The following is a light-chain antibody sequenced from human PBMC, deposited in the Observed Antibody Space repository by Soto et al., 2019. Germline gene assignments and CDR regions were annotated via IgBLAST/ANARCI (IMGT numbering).Light chain of an antibody. CDR3: AAWDGSLNGWV. V-gene: IGLV1-44*01. CDR1: SSNIGSNA. J-gene: IGLJ3*02. Sequence: QLVLTQPPSASGTPGQRVTISCSGSSSNIGSNAVNWYQQLPGTAPKLLIYNNNQRPSGVPVRFSGSKSGTSASLAISGLQSEDEADYYCAAWDGSLNGWVFGGGTKLTVL. CDR2: NNN.